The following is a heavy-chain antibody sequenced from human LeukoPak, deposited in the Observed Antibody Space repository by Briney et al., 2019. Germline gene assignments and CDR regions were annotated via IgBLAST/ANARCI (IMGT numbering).Heavy chain of an antibody. V-gene: IGHV1-2*02. Sequence: ASVKVSCKASGYTFTGYYMHWVRQPPGQGLEWMGWINPNSGGTNYAQNFQGRVTMTRDTSISTAYMELSTLSADDTAVYYCARGISEAGPFDLWGKGTLVTVSS. J-gene: IGHJ5*02. D-gene: IGHD6-13*01. CDR1: GYTFTGYY. CDR2: INPNSGGT. CDR3: ARGISEAGPFDL.